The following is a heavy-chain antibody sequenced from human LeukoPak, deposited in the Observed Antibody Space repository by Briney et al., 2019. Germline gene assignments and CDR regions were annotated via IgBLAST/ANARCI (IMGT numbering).Heavy chain of an antibody. CDR3: XXDAQRLRDY. J-gene: IGHJ4*02. V-gene: IGHV3-30*03. D-gene: IGHD3-16*01. Sequence: XXXXXCXASGFTFSSYGMHWVRQAPGKGLEWVAAISYDGSNKYYADSVKGRFTISRDNSKNTLYLQMNSLRAEDAAVYYGXXDAQRLRDYWGQGTLVTVSS. CDR1: GFTFSSYG. CDR2: ISYDGSNK.